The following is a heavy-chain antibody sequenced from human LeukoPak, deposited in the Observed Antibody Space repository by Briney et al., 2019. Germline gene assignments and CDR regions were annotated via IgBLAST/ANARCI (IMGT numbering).Heavy chain of an antibody. J-gene: IGHJ6*03. CDR3: ARDLEGYMDV. Sequence: GGSLLLSCAASGFTFSSYSMNWVRQAPGKGLEWVSSISSSSYIYYADSVKGRFTISRDNAKNSLYLQMNSLRAEDTAVYYCARDLEGYMDVWGKGTTVTVSS. V-gene: IGHV3-21*01. CDR1: GFTFSSYS. CDR2: ISSSSYI.